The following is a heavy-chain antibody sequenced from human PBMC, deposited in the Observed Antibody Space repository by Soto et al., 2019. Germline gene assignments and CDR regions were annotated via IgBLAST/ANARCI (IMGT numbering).Heavy chain of an antibody. V-gene: IGHV3-13*01. CDR2: IGTAGDT. D-gene: IGHD6-13*01. CDR3: ARGQQLAQNRYYYYYGMDV. Sequence: PGGSLRLSCAASGFTFSTYDMHLVRQATGKGLEWVSSIGTAGDTYYPGSLKFRFTISRENAENSLYLQMNSLSAGDTAVYYCARGQQLAQNRYYYYYGMDVWCQGTTVTVSS. J-gene: IGHJ6*02. CDR1: GFTFSTYD.